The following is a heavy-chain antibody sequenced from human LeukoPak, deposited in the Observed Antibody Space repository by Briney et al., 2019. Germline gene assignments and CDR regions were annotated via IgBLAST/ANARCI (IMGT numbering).Heavy chain of an antibody. Sequence: ASVKVSCKASGYTFTDYYMHWVRQAPGQGLEWMGWIHTNSDATNYAQKFQGRVTMTRDTSISTAYMKLSRLGSDDTAVYYCARGLFSPGDQWGQGTLVTVST. J-gene: IGHJ4*02. CDR1: GYTFTDYY. D-gene: IGHD3-16*01. CDR3: ARGLFSPGDQ. CDR2: IHTNSDAT. V-gene: IGHV1-2*02.